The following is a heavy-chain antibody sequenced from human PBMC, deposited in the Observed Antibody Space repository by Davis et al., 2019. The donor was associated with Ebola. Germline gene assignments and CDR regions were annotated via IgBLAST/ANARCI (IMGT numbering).Heavy chain of an antibody. Sequence: GESLKISCKGSGYTFTTNWIGWVRQMPGKGLEWTGIIYPGDSETRYNPSFQGQVAMSADKSITTAYLQWSSLKASDTAIYYCARQTCGESDAFDIWGRGTMVTVSS. J-gene: IGHJ3*02. V-gene: IGHV5-51*01. CDR1: GYTFTTNW. CDR3: ARQTCGESDAFDI. CDR2: IYPGDSET. D-gene: IGHD2-21*01.